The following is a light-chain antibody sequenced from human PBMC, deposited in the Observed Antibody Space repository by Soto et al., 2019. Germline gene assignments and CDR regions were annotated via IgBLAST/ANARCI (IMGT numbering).Light chain of an antibody. V-gene: IGKV2-28*01. J-gene: IGKJ4*01. CDR3: MQVLQRGT. CDR1: QSLLHTNGHNY. Sequence: EIVMTQFPLSLPVTPGEPASMSCRSSQSLLHTNGHNYLDWYLQKPGQSPQLLIYLGSNRASGGLDRFSGSGSGTNFTLRISRMAAEYVGIYYCMQVLQRGTFGGGTKVDIK. CDR2: LGS.